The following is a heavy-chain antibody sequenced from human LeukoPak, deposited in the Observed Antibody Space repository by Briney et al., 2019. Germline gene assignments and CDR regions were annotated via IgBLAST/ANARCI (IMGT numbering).Heavy chain of an antibody. CDR3: ARGDTAMVTRPYFDY. J-gene: IGHJ4*02. CDR1: GGSISSGDYY. CDR2: IYYSGST. Sequence: SQTLSLTCTVSGGSISSGDYYWSWLRQPPGTGLEWIGYIYYSGSTYYNPSLKSRVTISVDTSKNQFSLKLSSVTAADTAVYYCARGDTAMVTRPYFDYWGQGTLVTVSS. D-gene: IGHD5-18*01. V-gene: IGHV4-30-4*01.